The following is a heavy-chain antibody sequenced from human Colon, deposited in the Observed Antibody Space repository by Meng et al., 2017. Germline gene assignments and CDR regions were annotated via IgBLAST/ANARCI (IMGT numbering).Heavy chain of an antibody. CDR2: SYNRRPT. V-gene: IGHV4-61*08. CDR1: GVPVISVGNY. J-gene: IGHJ4*02. D-gene: IGHD6-6*01. Sequence: QVHLTESASVWVSPPETLSLPANVSGVPVISVGNYWTWIRHTPGKGLELSGYSYNRRPTNYNAPLKSRVTISIGTSKNQFFLKLRSVTAAATAVYYCAREYGASSGELDYWGQGTLVTVSS. CDR3: AREYGASSGELDY.